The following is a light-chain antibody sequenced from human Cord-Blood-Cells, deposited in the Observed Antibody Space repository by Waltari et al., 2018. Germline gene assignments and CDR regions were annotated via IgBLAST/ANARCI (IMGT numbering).Light chain of an antibody. CDR3: QQYTSSSFT. J-gene: IGKJ2*01. Sequence: DIQMTQSPSTLPASVGDRATTTCRASQSISSWLAWYQQKPGKAPKLLIYDPSSWESGAPSRFSGSGSGTAFTITIRRLQPDAFATYYRQQYTSSSFTFGQGTKLEIK. CDR2: DPS. CDR1: QSISSW. V-gene: IGKV1-5*01.